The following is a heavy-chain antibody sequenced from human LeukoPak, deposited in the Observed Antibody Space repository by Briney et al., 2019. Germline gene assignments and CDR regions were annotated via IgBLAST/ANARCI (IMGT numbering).Heavy chain of an antibody. J-gene: IGHJ4*02. V-gene: IGHV4-31*03. D-gene: IGHD3-22*01. CDR1: GGSISSGGYY. CDR2: IYYSGST. Sequence: PSETLSLTCTVSGGSISSGGYYWSWIRQHPGKGLEWIGYIYYSGSTYYNPSLKSRVTMSVDTSKNQFSLKLSSVTAADTAVYYCARADSSGSSAYWGQGTLVTVSS. CDR3: ARADSSGSSAY.